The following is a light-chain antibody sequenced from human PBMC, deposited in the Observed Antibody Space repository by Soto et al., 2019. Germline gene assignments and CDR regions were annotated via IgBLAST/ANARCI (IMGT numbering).Light chain of an antibody. CDR2: KAS. Sequence: DTQMTQSPSTLSASVGDRVTITCRASQSISNWLAWYQQRPGRAPKLLIYKASNLQSGVPPRFSGSGSGTEFTLTINTLQPDDFAIYYCQQYNTFLPTFGQGTKVVFK. J-gene: IGKJ1*01. CDR1: QSISNW. V-gene: IGKV1-5*03. CDR3: QQYNTFLPT.